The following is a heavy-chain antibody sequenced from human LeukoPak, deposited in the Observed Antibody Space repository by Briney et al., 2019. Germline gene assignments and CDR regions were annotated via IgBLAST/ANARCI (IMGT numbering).Heavy chain of an antibody. D-gene: IGHD4-23*01. CDR3: ARDLYGGTSATFDN. Sequence: ASVKVSCKASGYTFTGHYMHWVRQAPGQGLEWMGWINPNSGGTYSAQKFQGRVSMTSDTSISTAYMELSRLRSDDTAVYYCARDLYGGTSATFDNWGQGTLVTVSS. V-gene: IGHV1-2*02. CDR2: INPNSGGT. J-gene: IGHJ5*02. CDR1: GYTFTGHY.